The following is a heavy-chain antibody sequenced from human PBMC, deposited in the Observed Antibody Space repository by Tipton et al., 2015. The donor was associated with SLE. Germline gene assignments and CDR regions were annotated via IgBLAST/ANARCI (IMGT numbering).Heavy chain of an antibody. V-gene: IGHV7-4-1*02. J-gene: IGHJ2*01. D-gene: IGHD2-8*02. Sequence: QVQLVQSGSELKKPGVSVKISCKASGYSFTTYAINWVRQAPGQGLEWMGWINTKTGKSTSAQDFTGRFVFSLNTSVSTAYLQISSLKSEDTAVYYCARATGWYFDFWGRGTLVTVSS. CDR3: ARATGWYFDF. CDR1: GYSFTTYA. CDR2: INTKTGKS.